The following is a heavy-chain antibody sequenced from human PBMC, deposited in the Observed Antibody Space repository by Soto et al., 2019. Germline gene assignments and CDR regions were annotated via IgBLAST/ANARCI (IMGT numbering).Heavy chain of an antibody. V-gene: IGHV3-23*01. J-gene: IGHJ6*02. D-gene: IGHD5-12*01. Sequence: TGGSLRLSCAASGFTFSSYAMSWVRQAPGKGLEWVPAISGSGGSTYYADSVKGRFTISRDNSKNTLYLQMNSLRAEDTAVYYCAKSGGYDYFNYGMDVWGQGTTVTVSS. CDR2: ISGSGGST. CDR1: GFTFSSYA. CDR3: AKSGGYDYFNYGMDV.